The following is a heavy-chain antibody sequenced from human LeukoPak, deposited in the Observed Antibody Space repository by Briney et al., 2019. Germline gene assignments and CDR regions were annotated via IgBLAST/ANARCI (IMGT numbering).Heavy chain of an antibody. J-gene: IGHJ4*02. Sequence: GGSLKLSCAAAGFTFSGSAMRWVRQASGKGLEWVGRIRSKANSYATAYAASVKGRFTISRDDSKNTAYLQMNSLKTEDTAVYYCTSPIPAATPQEDYWGQGTLVTVSS. CDR3: TSPIPAATPQEDY. CDR2: IRSKANSYAT. CDR1: GFTFSGSA. D-gene: IGHD2-15*01. V-gene: IGHV3-73*01.